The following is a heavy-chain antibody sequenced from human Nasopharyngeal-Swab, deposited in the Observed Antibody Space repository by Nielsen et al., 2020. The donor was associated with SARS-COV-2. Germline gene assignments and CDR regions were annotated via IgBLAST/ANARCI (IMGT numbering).Heavy chain of an antibody. CDR2: INPNSGGT. CDR1: GYTFTGYY. CDR3: ARSVAGTTHYYYYYGMDV. V-gene: IGHV1-2*06. J-gene: IGHJ6*02. Sequence: ASVKVSCQASGYTFTGYYMHWVRQAPGQGLEWMGRINPNSGGTNYAQKFQGRVTMTRDTSISPAYMKLSRLRSDDTAVYYFARSVAGTTHYYYYYGMDVWGQGTTVTVSS. D-gene: IGHD6-19*01.